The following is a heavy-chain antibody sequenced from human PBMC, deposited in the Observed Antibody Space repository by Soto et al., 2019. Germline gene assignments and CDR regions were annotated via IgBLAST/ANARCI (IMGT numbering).Heavy chain of an antibody. CDR3: ARVVEYQLLLDSYYYYYYMDV. D-gene: IGHD2-2*01. CDR2: IYSGGST. J-gene: IGHJ6*03. Sequence: GGSLRLSCAASGFTVSSNYMSWVRQAPGKGLEWVSVIYSGGSTYYADSVKGRFTISRDNSKNTLYLQMNSLRAEDTAVYYCARVVEYQLLLDSYYYYYYMDVWGKGTTVTVSS. V-gene: IGHV3-66*01. CDR1: GFTVSSNY.